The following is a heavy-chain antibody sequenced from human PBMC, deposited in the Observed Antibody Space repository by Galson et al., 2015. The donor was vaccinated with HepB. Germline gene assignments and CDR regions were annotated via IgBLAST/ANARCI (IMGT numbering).Heavy chain of an antibody. V-gene: IGHV3-23*01. CDR1: GFTFSSYA. J-gene: IGHJ4*02. CDR3: AKDLAPTLGYFDY. CDR2: ISGSGGST. Sequence: SLRLSCAASGFTFSSYAMSWVRQAPGKGLEWVSAISGSGGSTYYADSVKGRFTISRDNSKNTLYLQMNSLRAEDTAVYYCAKDLAPTLGYFDYWGQGTLVTVPS.